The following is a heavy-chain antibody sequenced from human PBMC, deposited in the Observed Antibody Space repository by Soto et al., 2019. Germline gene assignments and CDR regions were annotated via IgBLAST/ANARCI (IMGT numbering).Heavy chain of an antibody. J-gene: IGHJ6*03. CDR1: GFTFSSYS. D-gene: IGHD4-4*01. Sequence: PGGSLRLSCAASGFTFSSYSMNWVRQAPGKGLEWVSSISSSSSYIYYADSVKGRFTISRDNAKNSLYLQMNSLRAEDTAVYYCARDGDLNYVHPWNYMDVWGKGTTVTVSS. CDR3: ARDGDLNYVHPWNYMDV. CDR2: ISSSSSYI. V-gene: IGHV3-21*01.